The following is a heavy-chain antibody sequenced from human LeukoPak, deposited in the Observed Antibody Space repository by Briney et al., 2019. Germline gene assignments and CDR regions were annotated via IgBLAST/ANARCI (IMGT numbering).Heavy chain of an antibody. CDR2: MNPNSGNT. V-gene: IGHV1-8*01. D-gene: IGHD5-18*01. Sequence: GASVKVSCKASGYTFTSYVINWVRQATGQGLEWMGWMNPNSGNTGYAQKFQGRVTMTRNTSISTAYMELSSLRSEDTAVYYCARAGWGTAMVLSRYYYGMDVWGQGTTVTVSS. CDR1: GYTFTSYV. CDR3: ARAGWGTAMVLSRYYYGMDV. J-gene: IGHJ6*02.